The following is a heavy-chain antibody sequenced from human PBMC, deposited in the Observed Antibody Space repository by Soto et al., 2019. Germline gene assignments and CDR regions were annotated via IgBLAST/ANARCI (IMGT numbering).Heavy chain of an antibody. D-gene: IGHD3-3*01. Sequence: SETLSLTCTVSGGSISSYYWSWIRQPPGKGLEWIGYIYYSGSTNYNPSLKGRVTISVDTSKNQFSLKLSSVTAADTAVYYCARLALEWLPMGGDYYYMDVWGKGTTVTVSS. CDR3: ARLALEWLPMGGDYYYMDV. CDR2: IYYSGST. J-gene: IGHJ6*03. V-gene: IGHV4-59*08. CDR1: GGSISSYY.